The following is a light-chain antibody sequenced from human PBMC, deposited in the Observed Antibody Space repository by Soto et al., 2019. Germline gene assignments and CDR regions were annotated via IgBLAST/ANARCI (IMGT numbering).Light chain of an antibody. Sequence: AIRMTQSPSSFSASTGDRVTITCRASQGISSYLAWYQQKPGKAPKLLIYAAATLQRGAPSRFSASGSGTDFTLTISRLQSEDFAIYYCQQYLSYPYTFGHGTKLEI. CDR1: QGISSY. J-gene: IGKJ2*01. CDR2: AAA. V-gene: IGKV1-8*01. CDR3: QQYLSYPYT.